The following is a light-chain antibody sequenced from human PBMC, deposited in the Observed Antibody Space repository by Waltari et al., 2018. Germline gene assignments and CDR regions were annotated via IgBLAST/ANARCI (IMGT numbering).Light chain of an antibody. V-gene: IGLV2-23*01. CDR2: EGS. Sequence: QSALTQPASMSGSPGQSITISCTSTTTDFVSWYQHLPGKAPELLLYEGSKRPPGLSGRFSCSQSGNTASLTISGLEFDDQATYYCCSSSGGGTWVFGGGTELAVL. J-gene: IGLJ3*02. CDR1: TTDF. CDR3: CSSSGGGTWV.